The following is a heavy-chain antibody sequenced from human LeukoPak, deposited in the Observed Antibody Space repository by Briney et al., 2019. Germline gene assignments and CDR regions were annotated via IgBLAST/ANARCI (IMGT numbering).Heavy chain of an antibody. CDR3: ARDSVSYYYGSGSSHYFDY. Sequence: GGSLRLSCVASGFTFSNYGMNWVRQAPGKGLEWVSYISSSGSTIYYADSVKGRFTISRDNAKNSLYLQMNSLRAEDTAVYYCARDSVSYYYGSGSSHYFDYWGQGTLVTVSS. CDR2: ISSSGSTI. V-gene: IGHV3-48*04. J-gene: IGHJ4*02. CDR1: GFTFSNYG. D-gene: IGHD3-10*01.